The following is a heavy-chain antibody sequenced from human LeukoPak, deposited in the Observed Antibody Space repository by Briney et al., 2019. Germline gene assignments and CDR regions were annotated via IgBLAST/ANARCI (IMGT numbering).Heavy chain of an antibody. Sequence: GGSLRLSCAASGFTFSSYGMHWVRQAPGKGLEWVAVTWYDGSNKYYAESVKGRLTISRDNSKDTLYLQMSSLRAEDTAVYYCARARHGILTGYYLDYWGQGTLVTVSS. J-gene: IGHJ4*02. CDR3: ARARHGILTGYYLDY. V-gene: IGHV3-33*01. D-gene: IGHD3-9*01. CDR2: TWYDGSNK. CDR1: GFTFSSYG.